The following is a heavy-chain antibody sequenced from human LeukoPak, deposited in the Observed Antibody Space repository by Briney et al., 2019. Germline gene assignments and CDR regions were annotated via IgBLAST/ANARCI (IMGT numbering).Heavy chain of an antibody. D-gene: IGHD2-15*01. CDR1: GYTFTSYG. Sequence: GASVKVSCKASGYTFTSYGISWVRQAPGQELEWMGWISAYNGNTNYAQKLQGRVTMTTDTSTSTAYMELRSLRSDDTAVYYCARDLPLPPTPRPSNDAFDIWGQGTMVTVSS. J-gene: IGHJ3*02. V-gene: IGHV1-18*01. CDR2: ISAYNGNT. CDR3: ARDLPLPPTPRPSNDAFDI.